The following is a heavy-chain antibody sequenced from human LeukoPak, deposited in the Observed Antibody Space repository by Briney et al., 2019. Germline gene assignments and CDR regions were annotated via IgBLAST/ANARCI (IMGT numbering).Heavy chain of an antibody. V-gene: IGHV3-30*18. CDR3: AKEVRYSSSWRNYYYYGMDV. CDR1: GFTFSSYG. Sequence: PGGSLRLSFAASGFTFSSYGMHWVRQAPGKGLEWVAVISYDGSNKYYADSVKGRFTISRDNSKNTLYLQMNSLRAEDTAVYYCAKEVRYSSSWRNYYYYGMDVWGQGTTVTVSS. CDR2: ISYDGSNK. D-gene: IGHD6-13*01. J-gene: IGHJ6*02.